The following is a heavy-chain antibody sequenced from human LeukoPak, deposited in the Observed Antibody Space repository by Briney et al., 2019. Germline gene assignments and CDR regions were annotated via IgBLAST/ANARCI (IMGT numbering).Heavy chain of an antibody. D-gene: IGHD2/OR15-2a*01. CDR3: AITNMPTTYFKEY. J-gene: IGHJ4*02. CDR2: ISGSGGST. CDR1: GFTFSSYA. Sequence: GGSLRLSCAASGFTFSSYAMSWVRQAPGKGLEWVSDISGSGGSTYYADAVKRRFTIPRDNSKNTLYLQMNSLRAEDTAVYYCAITNMPTTYFKEYWGQGTLVTVSS. V-gene: IGHV3-23*01.